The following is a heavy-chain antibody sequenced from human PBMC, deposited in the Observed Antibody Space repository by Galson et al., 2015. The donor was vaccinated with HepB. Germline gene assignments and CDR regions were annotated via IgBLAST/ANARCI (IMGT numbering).Heavy chain of an antibody. CDR1: GFTFSNAW. D-gene: IGHD6-13*01. J-gene: IGHJ6*03. CDR3: TTDPGKAAAGNGFYYYYCMDA. Sequence: SLRLSCAASGFTFSNAWMNWVRQAPGKGLEWVGRIKSKTDGGTTDYAAPVKGRFTISRGDSKNTLYLQMNSLKTEDTAVYYSTTDPGKAAAGNGFYYYYCMDAWGKGTTVTVSS. CDR2: IKSKTDGGTT. V-gene: IGHV3-15*07.